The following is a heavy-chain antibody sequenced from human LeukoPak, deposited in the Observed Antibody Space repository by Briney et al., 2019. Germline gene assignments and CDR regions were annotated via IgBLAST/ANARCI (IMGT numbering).Heavy chain of an antibody. CDR3: AKEGRSSTPGY. Sequence: PGGSLRLSCAASGFTFSNYNMGWVRQAPGKGLEWVSSISDSGSNVYYADSVKGRFTISRDNAKNSLFLQMNSLRAEDTAVYYCAKEGRSSTPGYWGQGTLVTVSS. J-gene: IGHJ4*02. CDR1: GFTFSNYN. V-gene: IGHV3-21*01. D-gene: IGHD6-6*01. CDR2: ISDSGSNV.